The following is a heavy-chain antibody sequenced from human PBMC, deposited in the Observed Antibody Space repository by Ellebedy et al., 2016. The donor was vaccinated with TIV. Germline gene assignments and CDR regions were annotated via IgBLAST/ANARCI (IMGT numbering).Heavy chain of an antibody. CDR3: ASSRYHYYLGNTIFVY. CDR1: GFTFSSYA. D-gene: IGHD3-10*01. Sequence: PGGSLRLSCAASGFTFSSYAMSWVRQAPGKGLEWVSAISGSGGSTYYADSVKGRFTISRDNSKDTLFLQMNSLRAEDTAVYYCASSRYHYYLGNTIFVYWGQGTLVTVSS. CDR2: ISGSGGST. J-gene: IGHJ4*02. V-gene: IGHV3-23*01.